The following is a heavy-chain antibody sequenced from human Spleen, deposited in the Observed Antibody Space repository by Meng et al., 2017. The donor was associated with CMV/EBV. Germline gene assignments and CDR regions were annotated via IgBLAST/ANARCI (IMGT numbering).Heavy chain of an antibody. V-gene: IGHV3-21*01. Sequence: GESLKISCAASGFTFSSYAMSWVRQAPGKGLEWVSAISGSSSYIYYADSVKGRFTISRDNAKNSLYLEMNSLRAEDTAVYHCARGMTYYYDSSSYYYGGIFDYWGQGALVTVSS. CDR3: ARGMTYYYDSSSYYYGGIFDY. D-gene: IGHD3-22*01. J-gene: IGHJ4*02. CDR1: GFTFSSYA. CDR2: ISGSSSYI.